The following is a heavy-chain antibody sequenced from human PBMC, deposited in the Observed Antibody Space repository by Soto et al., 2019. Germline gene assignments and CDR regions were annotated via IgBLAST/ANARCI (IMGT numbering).Heavy chain of an antibody. J-gene: IGHJ4*02. D-gene: IGHD6-19*01. Sequence: SVKVSCKASGGTFSSYTISWVRQAPGQGLEWMGRIIPILGIANYAQKFQGRVTMTEDTSTDTAYMELSSLRSEDTAVYYCATSPVGIPYSSGWRRTFDYWGQGTLVTVSS. V-gene: IGHV1-69*02. CDR3: ATSPVGIPYSSGWRRTFDY. CDR1: GGTFSSYT. CDR2: IIPILGIA.